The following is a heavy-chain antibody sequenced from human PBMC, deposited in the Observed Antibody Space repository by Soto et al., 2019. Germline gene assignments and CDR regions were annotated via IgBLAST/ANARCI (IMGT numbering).Heavy chain of an antibody. D-gene: IGHD1-7*01. Sequence: GASVKVSCKASGYTFNNYHIHWVRQAPGQGLEWLGILNPSGGSTTISQKFKGRVTISVDRSKNQFSLKLSSVTAADTAVYYCARVGTGTRVMDVWGQGTTVTVSS. V-gene: IGHV1-46*02. CDR1: GYTFNNYH. CDR2: LNPSGGST. CDR3: ARVGTGTRVMDV. J-gene: IGHJ6*02.